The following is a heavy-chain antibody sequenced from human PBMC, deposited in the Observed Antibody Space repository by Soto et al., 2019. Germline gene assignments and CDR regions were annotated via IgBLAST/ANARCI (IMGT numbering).Heavy chain of an antibody. CDR2: ISGSDNST. CDR1: VFTFSSYA. Sequence: SWGSLLLSCAASVFTFSSYAMSWVRQAPGKGLEWVSAISGSDNSTYYADSVKGRFTISRDNSKNTLYLQMNSLRADDTAVYYCAPMGVWGQGTTVTVSS. J-gene: IGHJ6*02. V-gene: IGHV3-23*01. CDR3: APMGV.